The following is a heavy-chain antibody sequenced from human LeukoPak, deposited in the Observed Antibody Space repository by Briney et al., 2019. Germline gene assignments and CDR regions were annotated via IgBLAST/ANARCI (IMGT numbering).Heavy chain of an antibody. CDR1: GGPFSGYY. CDR3: ARGSDCSSTSCSWAFDY. V-gene: IGHV4-34*01. CDR2: INHSGST. D-gene: IGHD2-2*01. Sequence: PSETLSLTCAVYGGPFSGYYWSWIRQPPGKGLEWIGEINHSGSTNYNPSFKSRVTISVDTSKNQFSLKLSSVTAADTAVYYCARGSDCSSTSCSWAFDYWGQGTLVTVSS. J-gene: IGHJ4*02.